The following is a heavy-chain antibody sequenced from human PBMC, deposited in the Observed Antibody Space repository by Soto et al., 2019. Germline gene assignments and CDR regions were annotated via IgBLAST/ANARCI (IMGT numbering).Heavy chain of an antibody. CDR2: IYPGDSDT. D-gene: IGHD5-18*01. CDR3: ARLLGGYSYGYYYYYGMDV. V-gene: IGHV5-51*01. CDR1: GCSFTSYW. Sequence: PGESLKISCKGSGCSFTSYWIGWVRQMPGKGLEWMGIIYPGDSDTRYSPSFQGQVTISADKSISTAYLQWSSLKASDTAMYYCARLLGGYSYGYYYYYGMDVWGQGTTVTVSS. J-gene: IGHJ6*02.